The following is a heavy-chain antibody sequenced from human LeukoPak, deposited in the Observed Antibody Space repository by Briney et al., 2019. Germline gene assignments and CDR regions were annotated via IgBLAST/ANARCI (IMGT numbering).Heavy chain of an antibody. CDR2: ISSTSRYI. CDR1: GFTFSSYS. Sequence: NPGESLRLSCAASGFTFSSYSMNWVRQAPGKGLQWVSSISSTSRYIYYADSVKGRFTISRDNAENSVYLLMNSLRAEDTAVYYCATAGLYCSGGTCYSNHDYWGQGTLVTVSS. D-gene: IGHD2-15*01. J-gene: IGHJ4*02. CDR3: ATAGLYCSGGTCYSNHDY. V-gene: IGHV3-21*01.